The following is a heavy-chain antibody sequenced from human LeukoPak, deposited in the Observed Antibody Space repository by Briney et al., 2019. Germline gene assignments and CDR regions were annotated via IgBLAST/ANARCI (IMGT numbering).Heavy chain of an antibody. D-gene: IGHD3-10*01. CDR2: IYYSRST. Sequence: SETLSLTCTASGVSISSYYWSWIRQAPGKGLEWVGYIYYSRSTNYNPSLKSRVTISVDTSKNQFSLKLISVTAADTAVYYCARSRGGGVDAFDIWGQGTMVTVSS. J-gene: IGHJ3*02. CDR1: GVSISSYY. V-gene: IGHV4-59*01. CDR3: ARSRGGGVDAFDI.